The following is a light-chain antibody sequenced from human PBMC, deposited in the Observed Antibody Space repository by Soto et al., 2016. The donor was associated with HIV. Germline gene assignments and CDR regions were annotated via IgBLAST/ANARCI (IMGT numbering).Light chain of an antibody. CDR3: QVWDTNSEYNCV. CDR1: NIGNNK. Sequence: SYVLTQPPSVSVAPGKTASITCGGNNIGNNKVHWYQQKPGQAPVVVVYDDSDRPSGIPERFSGSNSGDTATLTISRVEAGDEADYYCQVWDTNSEYNCVFGTGTKVTV. CDR2: DDS. J-gene: IGLJ1*01. V-gene: IGLV3-21*03.